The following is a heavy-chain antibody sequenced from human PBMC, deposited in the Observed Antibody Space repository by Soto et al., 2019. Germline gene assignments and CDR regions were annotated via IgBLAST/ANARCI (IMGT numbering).Heavy chain of an antibody. Sequence: PSETLSLTCTVSGGSISSYYWSWIRQPPGKGLEWIGYIYYSGSTNYNPSLKSRVTISVDTSKNQFSLKLSSVTAADTAVYYCARVLAAAGTGSWFDTWGQGTLVTVSS. D-gene: IGHD6-13*01. CDR2: IYYSGST. V-gene: IGHV4-59*01. J-gene: IGHJ5*02. CDR3: ARVLAAAGTGSWFDT. CDR1: GGSISSYY.